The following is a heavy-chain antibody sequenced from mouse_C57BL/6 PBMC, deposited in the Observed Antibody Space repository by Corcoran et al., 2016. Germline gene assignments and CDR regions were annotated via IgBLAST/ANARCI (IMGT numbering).Heavy chain of an antibody. D-gene: IGHD1-1*01. CDR3: ARAYGSSLAWFAY. J-gene: IGHJ3*01. CDR1: GYTFTTYG. V-gene: IGHV9-3*01. CDR2: INTYSGVP. Sequence: QIQLVQSGPELKKPGETVKISCKASGYTFTTYGMSWVKQAPGKGLKWMGWINTYSGVPTYADDFKGRFAFSLETSASTAYLQINNLKNEDTATYFCARAYGSSLAWFAYLGQGSLVTVSA.